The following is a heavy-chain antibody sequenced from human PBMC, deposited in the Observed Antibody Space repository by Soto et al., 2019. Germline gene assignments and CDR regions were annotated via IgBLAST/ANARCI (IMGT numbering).Heavy chain of an antibody. CDR2: IIPIFGTA. J-gene: IGHJ6*02. V-gene: IGHV1-69*01. Sequence: QVQLVQSGAEVKKPGSSVKVSCKASGGTFSSYAISWVRQAPGQGLEWMGGIIPIFGTANYAQKFQGRVTIAADESTSTAYMELSSLRSEDTAVYYCARHVGVAAAVTPYYYYGMDVWGHGTTVTVSS. CDR3: ARHVGVAAAVTPYYYYGMDV. D-gene: IGHD6-13*01. CDR1: GGTFSSYA.